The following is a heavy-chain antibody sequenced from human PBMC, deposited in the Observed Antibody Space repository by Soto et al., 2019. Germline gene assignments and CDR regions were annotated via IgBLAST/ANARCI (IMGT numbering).Heavy chain of an antibody. Sequence: EVQLLESGGGLVQPGGSLRLSCAASGFTFSSYAMSWVRQAPGKGLEWVSAISGSGGSTYYADSVKGWFTISRDNSKNTLYLQMNSLRAEDTAVYYCAKDRGYCSSTSCYTYFDYWGQGTLVTVSS. D-gene: IGHD2-2*02. CDR2: ISGSGGST. V-gene: IGHV3-23*01. J-gene: IGHJ4*02. CDR3: AKDRGYCSSTSCYTYFDY. CDR1: GFTFSSYA.